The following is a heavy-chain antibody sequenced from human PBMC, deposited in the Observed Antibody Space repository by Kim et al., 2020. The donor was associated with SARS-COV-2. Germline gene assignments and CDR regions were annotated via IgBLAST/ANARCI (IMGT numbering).Heavy chain of an antibody. Sequence: GGSLRLSCAASGFTFSSYAMHWVRQAPGKGLEWVAVISYDGSNKYYADSVKGRFTISRDNSKNTLYLQMNSLRAEDTAVYYCARDFMDGSGEGAYGMDVWGQGTTVTVSS. CDR1: GFTFSSYA. V-gene: IGHV3-30*04. CDR2: ISYDGSNK. J-gene: IGHJ6*02. CDR3: ARDFMDGSGEGAYGMDV. D-gene: IGHD3-10*01.